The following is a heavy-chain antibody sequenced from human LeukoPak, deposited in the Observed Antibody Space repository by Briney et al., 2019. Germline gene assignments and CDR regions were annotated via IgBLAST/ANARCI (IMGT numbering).Heavy chain of an antibody. Sequence: ASVTVSCKASGGTFSSYAISWVRQAPGQGLEWMGGIIPIFGTANYAQKFQGRVTITTDESTSTAYMELSSLRSEDTAVYYCARAIPGISGFDPWGQGTLVTVSS. CDR2: IIPIFGTA. J-gene: IGHJ5*02. CDR3: ARAIPGISGFDP. D-gene: IGHD3-10*01. V-gene: IGHV1-69*05. CDR1: GGTFSSYA.